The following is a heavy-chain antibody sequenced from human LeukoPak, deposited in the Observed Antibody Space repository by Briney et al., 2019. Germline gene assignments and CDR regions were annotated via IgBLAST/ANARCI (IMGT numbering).Heavy chain of an antibody. CDR3: ARGSGY. V-gene: IGHV1-8*03. CDR2: MNTNRGKT. J-gene: IGHJ4*02. CDR1: GYTFISYD. Sequence: ASVKVSCKASGYTFISYDINWVRQAPGQGKEWMGWMNTNRGKTGYAKKFQGRVNITRNSSKRKDYMELSSLRSEDTAVYYCARGSGYWGQGTLVTVSS.